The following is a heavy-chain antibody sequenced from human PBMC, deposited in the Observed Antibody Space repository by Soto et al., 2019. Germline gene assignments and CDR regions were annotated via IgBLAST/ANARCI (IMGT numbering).Heavy chain of an antibody. J-gene: IGHJ4*02. D-gene: IGHD6-19*01. Sequence: GASVKVSCKASGYIFTNYGVHWVRQAPGQRLEWMGWINAGDGNTKYSRNFQARVTITRDASGSTAYMELSSLRSEDTAVYYCVRDGAVAGNINFDLWGQGTLVTVSS. CDR1: GYIFTNYG. CDR2: INAGDGNT. CDR3: VRDGAVAGNINFDL. V-gene: IGHV1-3*01.